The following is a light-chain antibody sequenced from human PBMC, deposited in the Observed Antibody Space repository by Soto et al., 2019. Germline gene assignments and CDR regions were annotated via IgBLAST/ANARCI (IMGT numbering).Light chain of an antibody. CDR2: DAS. V-gene: IGKV3-20*01. CDR3: HQSGTSPQT. J-gene: IGKJ1*01. CDR1: QSVSSY. Sequence: PGERVTLSCRASQSVSSYLAWYQQKPGQAPRLLIYDASNRATGIPARFSGSGSETDVTLTVSRLEMEDCAVYVGHQSGTSPQTFGQGTKVDIK.